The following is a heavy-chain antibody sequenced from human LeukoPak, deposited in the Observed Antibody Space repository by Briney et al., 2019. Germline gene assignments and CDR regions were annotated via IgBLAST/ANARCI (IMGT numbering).Heavy chain of an antibody. CDR3: ARSKIDY. V-gene: IGHV3-7*01. J-gene: IGHJ4*02. D-gene: IGHD4-11*01. Sequence: GGSLRLSCAASGFTFSTYWMMWVRQAPGKGLEWVANINEDGSEKYYAHSVEVRFTTSRDNAKNSLDLQMSSLRADDTALYYCARSKIDYWGQGTLVTVSS. CDR2: INEDGSEK. CDR1: GFTFSTYW.